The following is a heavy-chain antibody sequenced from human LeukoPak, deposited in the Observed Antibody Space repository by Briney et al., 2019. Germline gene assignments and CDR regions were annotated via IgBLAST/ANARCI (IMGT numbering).Heavy chain of an antibody. CDR2: ISSSSSYI. J-gene: IGHJ4*02. CDR1: GFTFSSYS. D-gene: IGHD3-22*01. CDR3: AKDDYYDTSGYRD. V-gene: IGHV3-21*01. Sequence: PGGSLRLSCAASGFTFSSYSMNWVRQAPGKGLEWVSSISSSSSYIYYADSVKGRFTISRDNSKNTLYLQMNSLRAGDTAVYYCAKDDYYDTSGYRDWGQGTLVTVSS.